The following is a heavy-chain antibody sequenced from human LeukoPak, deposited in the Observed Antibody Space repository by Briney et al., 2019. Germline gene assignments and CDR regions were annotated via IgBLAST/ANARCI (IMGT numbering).Heavy chain of an antibody. V-gene: IGHV3-33*01. CDR1: GFTFGGYS. CDR2: IACSRSRI. D-gene: IGHD1-14*01. CDR3: TRYNNDRFDY. J-gene: IGHJ4*02. Sequence: GGSLRLSCAGSGFTFGGYSMHWFRQTPGKGLEWVSFIACSRSRIFYADSVKGRFTISRDNSKNTMYVQMDGLRAEDTAVYYCTRYNNDRFDYWGQGTLVTVSS.